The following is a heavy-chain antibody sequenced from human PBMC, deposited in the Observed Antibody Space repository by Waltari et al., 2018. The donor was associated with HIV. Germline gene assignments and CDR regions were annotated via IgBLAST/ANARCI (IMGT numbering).Heavy chain of an antibody. CDR3: AREAGSYYYYGMDV. CDR1: GYTFTSYD. V-gene: IGHV1-8*01. J-gene: IGHJ6*02. Sequence: QVQLVQSGAEVKKPGASVKVSCQASGYTFTSYDINWVRQATGQGLEWMGWMNPNSGNTGYAQKFQGRVTMTRNTSISTAYMELSSLRSEDTAVYYCAREAGSYYYYGMDVWGQGTTVTVSS. D-gene: IGHD6-13*01. CDR2: MNPNSGNT.